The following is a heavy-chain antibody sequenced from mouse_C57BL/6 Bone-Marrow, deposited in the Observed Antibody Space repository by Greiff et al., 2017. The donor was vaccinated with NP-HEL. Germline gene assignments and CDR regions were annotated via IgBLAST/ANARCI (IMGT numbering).Heavy chain of an antibody. CDR2: IYPGDGDT. CDR3: ARGSVLRSYFDY. Sequence: VQLQQSGPELVKPGASVKISCKASGYAFSSSWMNWVKQRPGKGLEWIGRIYPGDGDTNYNGKFKGKATLTADKSSSTAYMQLSSLTSEDSAVYFCARGSVLRSYFDYWGQGTTLTVSS. J-gene: IGHJ2*01. D-gene: IGHD1-1*01. V-gene: IGHV1-82*01. CDR1: GYAFSSSW.